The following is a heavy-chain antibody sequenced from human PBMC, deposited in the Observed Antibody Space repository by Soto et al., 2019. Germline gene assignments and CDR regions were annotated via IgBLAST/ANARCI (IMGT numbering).Heavy chain of an antibody. CDR1: GYTFTSYG. Sequence: QVQLVQSGAEVKKPGASVKVSCKASGYTFTSYGISWVRQAPGQGLEWMGWISAYNGNTNYAQKLQGRVTMTTDTSTSTGYIEQRSLRHDDTAVYYCARDIVVVPAAADEGRSYWGQGTLVTVSS. CDR2: ISAYNGNT. D-gene: IGHD2-2*01. J-gene: IGHJ4*02. CDR3: ARDIVVVPAAADEGRSY. V-gene: IGHV1-18*01.